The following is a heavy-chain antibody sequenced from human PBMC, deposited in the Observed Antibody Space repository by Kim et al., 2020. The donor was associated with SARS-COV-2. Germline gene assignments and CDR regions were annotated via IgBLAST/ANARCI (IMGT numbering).Heavy chain of an antibody. V-gene: IGHV3-7*03. Sequence: GGSLRLSCAVSGFTFSSYWMSWVRQTPGKGLEWVASIRQDGNNKYYVDSVKDRFIISRDNAKNSLFLQMNSLTVEDTAVYYCATKRDASGTYWGSGGRCFDYWGQGTLVTVSS. D-gene: IGHD3-10*01. CDR1: GFTFSSYW. J-gene: IGHJ4*02. CDR3: ATKRDASGTYWGSGGRCFDY. CDR2: IRQDGNNK.